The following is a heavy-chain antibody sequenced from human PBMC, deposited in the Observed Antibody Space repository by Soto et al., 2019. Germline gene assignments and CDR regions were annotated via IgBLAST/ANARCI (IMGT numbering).Heavy chain of an antibody. D-gene: IGHD2-2*01. Sequence: QVPLVQSGAEVKKPGASVKVSCKASGYTFTSYDINWVRQATGQGLEWMGWMNPNSGNTGYAQKFQGRVTMTRNTSISTAYMELSSLRSEDTAVYYCARGFVVVPAASYYYYGMDVWGQGTTVTVSS. CDR1: GYTFTSYD. CDR3: ARGFVVVPAASYYYYGMDV. CDR2: MNPNSGNT. V-gene: IGHV1-8*01. J-gene: IGHJ6*02.